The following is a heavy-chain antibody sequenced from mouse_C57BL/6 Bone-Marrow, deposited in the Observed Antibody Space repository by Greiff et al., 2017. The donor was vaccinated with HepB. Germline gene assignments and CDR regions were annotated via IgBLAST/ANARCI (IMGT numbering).Heavy chain of an antibody. J-gene: IGHJ3*01. V-gene: IGHV5-4*01. CDR3: ARDRNYYGSSLFAY. CDR2: ISDGGSYT. Sequence: EVNLVESGGGLVKPGGSLKLSCAASGFTFSSYAMSWVRQTPEKRLEWVATISDGGSYTYYPDNVKGRFTISRDNAKNNLYLQMSHLKSEDTAMYYCARDRNYYGSSLFAYWGQGTLVTVSA. D-gene: IGHD1-1*01. CDR1: GFTFSSYA.